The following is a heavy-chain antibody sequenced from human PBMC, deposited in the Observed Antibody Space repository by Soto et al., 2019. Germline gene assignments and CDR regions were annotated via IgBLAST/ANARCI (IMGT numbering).Heavy chain of an antibody. J-gene: IGHJ3*02. V-gene: IGHV3-23*01. Sequence: GGSLRLSCAASGFTFSSYAMSWVRQAPGKGLEWVSAISGSGGSTYYADSVKGRFTISRDNSKNTLYLQMNSLRAEDTAVYYCAKDGLGGWFGELFSAFDIWGQVTMVTVSS. CDR2: ISGSGGST. CDR3: AKDGLGGWFGELFSAFDI. CDR1: GFTFSSYA. D-gene: IGHD3-10*01.